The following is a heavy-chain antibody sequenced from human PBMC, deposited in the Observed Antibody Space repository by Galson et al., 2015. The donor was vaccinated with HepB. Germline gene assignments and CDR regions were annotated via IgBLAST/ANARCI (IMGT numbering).Heavy chain of an antibody. D-gene: IGHD4-17*01. CDR1: GYTFTSYA. CDR2: INAGNGNT. V-gene: IGHV1-3*01. CDR3: ARGKGYGDYVPYYFDY. J-gene: IGHJ4*02. Sequence: SCKASGYTFTSYAMHWVRQAPGQRLEWMGWINAGNGNTKYSQKFQGRVTITRDTSASTAYMELSSLRSEDTAVYYCARGKGYGDYVPYYFDYWGQGTLVTVSS.